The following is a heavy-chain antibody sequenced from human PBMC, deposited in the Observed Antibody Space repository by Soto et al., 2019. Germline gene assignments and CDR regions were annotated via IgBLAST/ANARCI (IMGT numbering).Heavy chain of an antibody. J-gene: IGHJ4*02. CDR3: VREGLVDGDLDY. V-gene: IGHV3-33*01. D-gene: IGHD2-21*01. CDR2: IWYDGSEK. CDR1: GFTFSDHG. Sequence: GGSLRHSCAVSGFTFSDHGMHWVRKAPGKGLQWVALIWYDGSEKYYGDSVKGRFTISRDNSKKMLYLHMDRLRADDTAMYYCVREGLVDGDLDYWGQGTLVTVFS.